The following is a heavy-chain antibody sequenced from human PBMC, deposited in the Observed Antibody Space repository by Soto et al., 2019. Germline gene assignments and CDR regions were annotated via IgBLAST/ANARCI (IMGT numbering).Heavy chain of an antibody. J-gene: IGHJ6*03. CDR3: ARDAKMTTVPNYYYYYMDV. V-gene: IGHV3-11*01. D-gene: IGHD4-17*01. CDR1: GFTFSDYY. Sequence: GGSLRLSCAASGFTFSDYYMSWIRQAPGKGLEWVSYISSSGSTIYYADSVKGRFTISRDNAKNSLYLQVNSLRAEDTAVYYCARDAKMTTVPNYYYYYMDVWGKGTTVTVSS. CDR2: ISSSGSTI.